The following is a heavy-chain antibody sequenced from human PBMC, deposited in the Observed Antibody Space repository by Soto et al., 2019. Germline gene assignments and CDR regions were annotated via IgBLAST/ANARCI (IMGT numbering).Heavy chain of an antibody. CDR2: ISYDGSNK. CDR3: ARSTVTRTSMNDY. V-gene: IGHV3-30-3*01. D-gene: IGHD4-17*01. Sequence: QVQLVESGGGVVQPGRSLRLSCAASGFTFSSYAMHWVRQAPGKGLEWVAVISYDGSNKYYADSVKGRFTISRDNSKNTLYLQMNSLRAEDTAVYYCARSTVTRTSMNDYWGQGTLVTVSS. J-gene: IGHJ4*02. CDR1: GFTFSSYA.